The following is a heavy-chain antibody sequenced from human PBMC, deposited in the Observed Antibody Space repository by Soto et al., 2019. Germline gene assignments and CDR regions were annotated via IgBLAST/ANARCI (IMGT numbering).Heavy chain of an antibody. CDR2: IRSNTDGGTT. CDR3: TTETATYNVVMVVGSTPLDY. D-gene: IGHD2-15*01. V-gene: IGHV3-15*01. CDR1: GFTFSNAW. J-gene: IGHJ4*02. Sequence: EVQLVESGGDLVQPGESLRLSCAASGFTFSNAWMSWVRQAPGKGLEWVGRIRSNTDGGTTDYAAPVKGRFTISRDDSNNTLSLQMNSLKTEYTALYFCTTETATYNVVMVVGSTPLDYWGQGTLVTVSS.